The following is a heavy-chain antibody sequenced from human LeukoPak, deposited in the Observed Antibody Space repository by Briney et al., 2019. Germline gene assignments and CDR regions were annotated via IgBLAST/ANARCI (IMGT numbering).Heavy chain of an antibody. CDR1: GFTFSSYG. V-gene: IGHV3-30*02. J-gene: IGHJ4*02. CDR2: IRYDGSNK. D-gene: IGHD3/OR15-3a*01. CDR3: AGLRNYFDY. Sequence: PGGSLRLSCAASGFTFSSYGMGWVSQAPGRGLEWVEFIRYDGSNKYYADSVKDRFTISRDNSKNTLYLQMNSLRAEDTAVYYCAGLRNYFDYWGQGTLVTVSS.